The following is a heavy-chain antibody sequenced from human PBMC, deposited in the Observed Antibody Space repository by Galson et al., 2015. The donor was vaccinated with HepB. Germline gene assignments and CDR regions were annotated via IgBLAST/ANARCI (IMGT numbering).Heavy chain of an antibody. CDR2: ISSSGSTI. J-gene: IGHJ4*02. CDR3: ARAHIPMFYPAYFDC. D-gene: IGHD3-10*02. CDR1: GFTFSSYA. Sequence: SLRLSCAASGFTFSSYAMNWVRQAPGKGLEWVSYISSSGSTIYYADSVKGRFTISRDNAKNSLYLQMNSLRAEDTAVYYCARAHIPMFYPAYFDCWRQGPLVTVSS. V-gene: IGHV3-48*03.